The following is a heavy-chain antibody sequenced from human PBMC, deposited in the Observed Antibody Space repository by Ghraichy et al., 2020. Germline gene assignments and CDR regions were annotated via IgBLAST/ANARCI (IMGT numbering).Heavy chain of an antibody. V-gene: IGHV3-53*01. J-gene: IGHJ4*02. CDR1: GFTVSSNY. D-gene: IGHD6-19*01. CDR2: IYSGGST. Sequence: AGSLRLSCAASGFTVSSNYMSWVRQAPGKGLEWVSVIYSGGSTYYADSVKGRFTISRDNSKNTLYLQMNSLRAEDTAVYYCARRSGRSSGNYWGQGTLVTVSS. CDR3: ARRSGRSSGNY.